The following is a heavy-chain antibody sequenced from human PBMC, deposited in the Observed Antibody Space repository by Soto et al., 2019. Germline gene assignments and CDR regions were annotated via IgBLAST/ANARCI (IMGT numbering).Heavy chain of an antibody. D-gene: IGHD2-8*02. CDR3: ATYSDCTGGGCSANPDH. CDR1: GFTDCGYR. CDR2: IKTDGGEE. J-gene: IGHJ4*02. Sequence: GALRRSCVAPGFTDCGYRMSSDRQAPRKGLEWVATIKTDGGEEYYVDSVRGRFTISRDNARDSLFLQMNGLRVEDTAIYYCATYSDCTGGGCSANPDHWGQGTLVTVSS. V-gene: IGHV3-7*01.